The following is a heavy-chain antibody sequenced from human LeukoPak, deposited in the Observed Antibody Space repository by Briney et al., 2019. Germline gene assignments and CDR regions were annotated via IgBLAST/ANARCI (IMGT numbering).Heavy chain of an antibody. CDR2: ISYDGSNK. CDR1: GFTFSSYA. CDR3: ARGHQYYDILTD. D-gene: IGHD3-9*01. J-gene: IGHJ4*02. V-gene: IGHV3-30*04. Sequence: AGGSLRLSCAASGFTFSSYAMHWVRQAPGKGLEWVAVISYDGSNKHYADSVKGRFTISRDNSKNTLYLQMNSLRAEDTAVYYCARGHQYYDILTDWGQGTLVTVSS.